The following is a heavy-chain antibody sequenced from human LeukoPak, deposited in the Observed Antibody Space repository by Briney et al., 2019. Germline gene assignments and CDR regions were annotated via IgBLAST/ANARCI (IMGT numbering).Heavy chain of an antibody. V-gene: IGHV3-7*01. CDR2: IKQDGSEK. CDR3: ARCCTSCSMSLFDF. J-gene: IGHJ4*02. D-gene: IGHD2-2*01. CDR1: GFIFSSYW. Sequence: GGSLRLSCAACGFIFSSYWMSWVRQAPGKGLEWVANIKQDGSEKYYVDSVRGRFTISRDNAKNSLYLQMNSLRAEDTAVYYCARCCTSCSMSLFDFWGQGTLVTVSS.